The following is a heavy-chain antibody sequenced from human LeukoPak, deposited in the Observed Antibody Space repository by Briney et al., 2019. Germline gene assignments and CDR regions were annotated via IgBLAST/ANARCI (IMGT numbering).Heavy chain of an antibody. Sequence: GGSLRLSCAASGFTFDDYGMSWVRQAPGKGLEWVSGINWNGGSTGYADSVKGRFTISRDNAKNSLYLQMNSLRAEDTALYHCARGLSSSWLDAFDIWGQGTMVTVSS. CDR1: GFTFDDYG. J-gene: IGHJ3*02. D-gene: IGHD6-13*01. CDR3: ARGLSSSWLDAFDI. V-gene: IGHV3-20*01. CDR2: INWNGGST.